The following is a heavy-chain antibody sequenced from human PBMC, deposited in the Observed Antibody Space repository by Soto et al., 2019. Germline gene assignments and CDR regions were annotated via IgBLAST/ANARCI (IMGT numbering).Heavy chain of an antibody. D-gene: IGHD5-18*01. CDR1: GFPVSSYA. CDR2: LRDSGVSP. J-gene: IGHJ6*02. V-gene: IGHV3-23*01. Sequence: GGSLRLSCAGSGFPVSSYAMSWVRQAPEKGLEWVSALRDSGVSPYYADSVKGRFTISRDNSKNTLYLQMDSLRVEDTALYYCAKMTSDSYGRNYGMDVWGQGTTVTVSS. CDR3: AKMTSDSYGRNYGMDV.